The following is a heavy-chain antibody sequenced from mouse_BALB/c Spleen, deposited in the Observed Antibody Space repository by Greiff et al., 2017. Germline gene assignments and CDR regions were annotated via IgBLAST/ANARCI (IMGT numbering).Heavy chain of an antibody. CDR3: AREGSYYRYYFDY. CDR1: GFTFSSYA. D-gene: IGHD2-14*01. V-gene: IGHV5-6-5*01. J-gene: IGHJ2*01. CDR2: ISSGGST. Sequence: VQLKESGGGLVKPGGSLKLSCAASGFTFSSYAMSWVRQTPEKRLEWVASISSGGSTYYPDSVKGRFTISRDNARNILYLQMSSLRSEDTAMYYCAREGSYYRYYFDYWGQGTTLTVSS.